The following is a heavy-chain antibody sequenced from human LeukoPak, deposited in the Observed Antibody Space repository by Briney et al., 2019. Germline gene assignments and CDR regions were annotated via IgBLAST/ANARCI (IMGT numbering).Heavy chain of an antibody. J-gene: IGHJ5*02. CDR1: GFTFSSYA. CDR3: ARDGDLDCSSTSCYQRGFDP. CDR2: ISYDGSNK. V-gene: IGHV3-30-3*01. Sequence: GGSLRLSCAASGFTFSSYAMHWVRQAPGKGLEWVAVISYDGSNKYYADSVKGRFTISRDNSKNTLYLQMNSLRAEDTAVYCCARDGDLDCSSTSCYQRGFDPWGQGTLVTVSS. D-gene: IGHD2-2*01.